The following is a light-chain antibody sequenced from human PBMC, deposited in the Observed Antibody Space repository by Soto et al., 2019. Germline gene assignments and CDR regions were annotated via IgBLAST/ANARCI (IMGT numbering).Light chain of an antibody. CDR2: GAS. CDR3: HQSESWPLT. CDR1: QSVTTN. J-gene: IGKJ4*01. V-gene: IGKV3-15*01. Sequence: EIVMTQSPATLSVSPGERATLFCRASQSVTTNLAWVQQKPGQAPRLLIYGASTRATGIPARFSGSGSVTEFTLTISSLQSEDFAVYYCHQSESWPLTFGGGTKVEIK.